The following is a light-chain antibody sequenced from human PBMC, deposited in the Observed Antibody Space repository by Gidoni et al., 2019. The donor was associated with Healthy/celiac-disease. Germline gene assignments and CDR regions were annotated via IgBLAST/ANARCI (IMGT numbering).Light chain of an antibody. Sequence: DIQMTQSPSTLSASVGDRVTITCRASQSISSWLAWYQQQPGKAPKLLIYDASSLESGVPSRFSGSGSGTEFTLTISSLQPDDFATYYCQQYNSYSYTFGKXTKLEIK. CDR3: QQYNSYSYT. J-gene: IGKJ2*01. V-gene: IGKV1-5*01. CDR1: QSISSW. CDR2: DAS.